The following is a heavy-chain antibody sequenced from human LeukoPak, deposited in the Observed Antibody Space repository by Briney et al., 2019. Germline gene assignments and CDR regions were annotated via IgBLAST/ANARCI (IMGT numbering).Heavy chain of an antibody. V-gene: IGHV3-7*01. J-gene: IGHJ4*02. CDR2: IKQDGSEK. D-gene: IGHD3-22*01. Sequence: GGSLRLSCAASGFNFSDYSMTWVRQAPGKGLEWVANIKQDGSEKYYVDSVKGRFTISRDNAKNSLYLQMNSLRAEDTAVYYCAREGTVGSGYYFDYWGQGTLVTVSS. CDR3: AREGTVGSGYYFDY. CDR1: GFNFSDYS.